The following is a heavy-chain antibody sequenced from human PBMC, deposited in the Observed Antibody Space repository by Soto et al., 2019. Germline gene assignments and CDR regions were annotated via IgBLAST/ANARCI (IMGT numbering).Heavy chain of an antibody. J-gene: IGHJ4*01. CDR1: GGSMIGYY. D-gene: IGHD4-17*01. CDR2: IYNSGAT. V-gene: IGHV4-59*01. CDR3: VITKVTRVRFFDY. Sequence: QVQLQESGPGLVKPSETLSLGCSVSGGSMIGYYWTWIRQPPGSGLEWLGYIYNSGATDYNSSLTSRITNYIDTPNHRFHLNLRSVASADTAVYYCVITKVTRVRFFDYWGRGKLVTVSS.